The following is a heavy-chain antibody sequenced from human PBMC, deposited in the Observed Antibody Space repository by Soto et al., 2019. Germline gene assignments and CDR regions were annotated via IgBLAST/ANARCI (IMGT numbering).Heavy chain of an antibody. D-gene: IGHD3-9*01. CDR3: SSGYYDILTGRDTKYYFDY. CDR2: IYYSGNT. Sequence: SETLSLTCTVSGGSIINGDYYWSWIRQPPGKGQEWIGYIYYSGNTYYNPSLKSLVMISLDTSKNQFSLNLSSVTAADTAVYYFSSGYYDILTGRDTKYYFDYWGQGALVTVSS. CDR1: GGSIINGDYY. V-gene: IGHV4-30-4*01. J-gene: IGHJ4*02.